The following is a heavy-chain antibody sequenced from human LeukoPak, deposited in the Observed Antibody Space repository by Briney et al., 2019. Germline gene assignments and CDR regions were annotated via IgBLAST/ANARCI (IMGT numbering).Heavy chain of an antibody. J-gene: IGHJ5*02. Sequence: ASVKVSCKASGYTFSSYDINWVRQATGQGLEWMGWMNPSTGNTGYAQKFQDRVTMTRNTSISTAYMELSSLVSEDTAVYYCARGTGSWLRLTRWFDPWGQGTLVTVSS. CDR1: GYTFSSYD. V-gene: IGHV1-8*01. D-gene: IGHD5-12*01. CDR2: MNPSTGNT. CDR3: ARGTGSWLRLTRWFDP.